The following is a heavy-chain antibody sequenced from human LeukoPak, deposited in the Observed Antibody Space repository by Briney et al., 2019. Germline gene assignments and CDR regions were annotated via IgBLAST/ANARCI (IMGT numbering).Heavy chain of an antibody. J-gene: IGHJ4*02. V-gene: IGHV4-34*01. CDR1: GGSFSGYY. D-gene: IGHD6-19*01. CDR3: AGQWLGYFDY. Sequence: SETLSLICAVYGGSFSGYYWSWIRQPPGKGLEWIGEINHSGSTNYNPSLKSRVTISVDTSKNQFSLKLSSVTAADTAVYYCAGQWLGYFDYWGQGTLVTVSS. CDR2: INHSGST.